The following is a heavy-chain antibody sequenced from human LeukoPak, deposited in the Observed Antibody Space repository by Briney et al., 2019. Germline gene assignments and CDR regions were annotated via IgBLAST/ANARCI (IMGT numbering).Heavy chain of an antibody. V-gene: IGHV4-59*01. Sequence: SETLSLTCTVSGGSISSYYWSWIRQPPGKGLEWIGYIYYSGSTNYNPSLKSRVTISVDTSKNQFSLKLSSVTAADTAVYYCASAGRGYSYGYFDYWGQGTLVTVSS. J-gene: IGHJ4*02. D-gene: IGHD5-18*01. CDR2: IYYSGST. CDR3: ASAGRGYSYGYFDY. CDR1: GGSISSYY.